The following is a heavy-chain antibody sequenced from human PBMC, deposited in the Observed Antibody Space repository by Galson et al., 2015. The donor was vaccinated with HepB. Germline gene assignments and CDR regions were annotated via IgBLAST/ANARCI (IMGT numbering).Heavy chain of an antibody. Sequence: SVKVSCKASGYIFSAYHMHWVRQAPGQGLEWMGWINPNNGGTKYAQKFQGRVTMTRDTSISTAYMELSRLKTDDTAVYYCARLLSAVATLVSPEDYWGRGTLVTVSS. V-gene: IGHV1-2*02. CDR3: ARLLSAVATLVSPEDY. CDR1: GYIFSAYH. CDR2: INPNNGGT. D-gene: IGHD5-12*01. J-gene: IGHJ4*02.